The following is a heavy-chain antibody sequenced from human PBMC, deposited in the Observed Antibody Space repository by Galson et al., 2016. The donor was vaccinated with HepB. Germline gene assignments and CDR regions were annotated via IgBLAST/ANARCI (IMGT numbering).Heavy chain of an antibody. Sequence: LRLSCAASGFPFSRYAMYWVRQAPGKGLEWVASTLYDGSKNFYADSVRGRFTISRDNSKNTPYLQMDSLTAEDTAVYYCARTGQSSGWYSIKYVENFYYFDYWGQGALVTVSP. CDR2: TLYDGSKN. D-gene: IGHD6-19*01. J-gene: IGHJ4*02. CDR3: ARTGQSSGWYSIKYVENFYYFDY. CDR1: GFPFSRYA. V-gene: IGHV3-30-3*01.